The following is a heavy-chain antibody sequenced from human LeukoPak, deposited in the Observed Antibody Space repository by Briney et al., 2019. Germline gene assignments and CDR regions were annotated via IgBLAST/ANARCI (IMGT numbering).Heavy chain of an antibody. Sequence: GGSLRLSCAASGFTFSSYAMVWVRQAPGKGLDWVSGISASGGKTYDADSVKGRFTISRDNSKNTLYLQMNSLRAEDTAVYYCGGHYYDSSGSYGDYYGMDVWGQGTTVTVSS. D-gene: IGHD3-22*01. CDR1: GFTFSSYA. CDR2: ISASGGKT. J-gene: IGHJ6*02. V-gene: IGHV3-23*01. CDR3: GGHYYDSSGSYGDYYGMDV.